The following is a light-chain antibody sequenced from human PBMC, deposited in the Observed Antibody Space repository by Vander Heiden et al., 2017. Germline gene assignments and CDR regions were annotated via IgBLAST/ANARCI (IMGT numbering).Light chain of an antibody. CDR1: SSDVGGYNY. J-gene: IGLJ1*01. CDR2: NVN. Sequence: QSALTQPASVSGSPGQSITISCTGTSSDVGGYNYVSWYQQHPGKAPKLMMYNVNNRPSGVSNRFSGSKSGNTASLTISGLQAEDEADYYCSSYTSSSTYVFGTGTKVTVL. CDR3: SSYTSSSTYV. V-gene: IGLV2-14*03.